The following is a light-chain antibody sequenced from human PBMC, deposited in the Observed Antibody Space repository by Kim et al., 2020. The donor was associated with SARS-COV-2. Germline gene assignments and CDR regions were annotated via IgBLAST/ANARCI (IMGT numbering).Light chain of an antibody. V-gene: IGKV1-5*03. Sequence: DIQMTQSPATLSASVGDRVTITCRASQSINSWLAWYQQKPGKAPKLLIYKASSLESGVPSRFSGSGSGTEFTLTISSLQPDDFATYYCQQYNSYPYTFGQGTKLEI. J-gene: IGKJ2*01. CDR1: QSINSW. CDR2: KAS. CDR3: QQYNSYPYT.